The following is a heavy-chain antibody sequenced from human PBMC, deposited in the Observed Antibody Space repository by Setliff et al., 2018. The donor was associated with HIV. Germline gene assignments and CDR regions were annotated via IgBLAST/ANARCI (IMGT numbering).Heavy chain of an antibody. D-gene: IGHD1-26*01. V-gene: IGHV4-39*01. Sequence: SETLSLTCTVSGGSISSSSYYWGWIRQPPGKGLEWIGSINYSGSTYYNPSLKSRVTISVDTSKNQFSLKLRSVTAADTAVYFCARLPWGGSNLDNSGAFDIWGQGTMVTVSS. CDR3: ARLPWGGSNLDNSGAFDI. CDR2: INYSGST. J-gene: IGHJ3*02. CDR1: GGSISSSSYY.